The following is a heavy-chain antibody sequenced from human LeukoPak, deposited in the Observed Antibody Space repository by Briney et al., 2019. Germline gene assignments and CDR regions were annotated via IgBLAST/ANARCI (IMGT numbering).Heavy chain of an antibody. CDR2: ISGSGGST. CDR3: AKDRVGVTMIVVVITTGAFDI. V-gene: IGHV3-23*01. Sequence: GGSLRLSCAASGFTFSSYAMSWVRQAPGKGLEWVSAISGSGGSTYYADSVKGRFTISRDNSKNTLYLQMNSLRAEDTAVYYCAKDRVGVTMIVVVITTGAFDIWGQGTMVTVSS. J-gene: IGHJ3*02. CDR1: GFTFSSYA. D-gene: IGHD3-22*01.